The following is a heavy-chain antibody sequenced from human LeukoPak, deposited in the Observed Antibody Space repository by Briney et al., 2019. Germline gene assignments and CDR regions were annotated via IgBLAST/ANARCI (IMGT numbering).Heavy chain of an antibody. CDR2: ISGSGGST. D-gene: IGHD3-22*01. CDR3: ATHDSSGYYSDY. J-gene: IGHJ4*02. CDR1: GFTFSSYA. V-gene: IGHV3-23*01. Sequence: PGGSLRLSCAASGFTFSSYAMSWVRQAPGKGLEWVSAISGSGGSTYYAGSVKGRFTISRDNSKNTLYLQMNSLRAEDTAVYYCATHDSSGYYSDYWGQGTLVTVSS.